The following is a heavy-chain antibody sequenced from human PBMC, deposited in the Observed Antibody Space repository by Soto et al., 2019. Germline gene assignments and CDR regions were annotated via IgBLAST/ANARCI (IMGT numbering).Heavy chain of an antibody. CDR3: AKDRGGFTSGWEFFDF. CDR2: TSGNGGTT. D-gene: IGHD6-19*01. Sequence: EVVLLESGGGLVQPGGSLRLSCEVSGVAFSFYSMSWFRQAPGKGLEWVASTSGNGGTTYYAASGKGRFTFSRDNSKNTVYLQMNSLRGEDTAVYYCAKDRGGFTSGWEFFDFWGQGTLVAVSS. V-gene: IGHV3-23*01. J-gene: IGHJ4*02. CDR1: GVAFSFYS.